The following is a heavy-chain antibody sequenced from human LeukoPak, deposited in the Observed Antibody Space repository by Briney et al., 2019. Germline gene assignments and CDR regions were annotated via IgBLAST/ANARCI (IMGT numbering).Heavy chain of an antibody. J-gene: IGHJ6*03. V-gene: IGHV3-30*18. CDR3: AKAPYCSGGSCYRYYYYYMDV. CDR1: GFTFSTYG. Sequence: GGSLRLSCAASGFTFSTYGMHWVRQAPGKGLEWVAVISYDGSNKYYADSVKGRFTISRDNSKNTLYLQMNSLRAEDTAVYYCAKAPYCSGGSCYRYYYYYMDVWGKGTTVTVSS. CDR2: ISYDGSNK. D-gene: IGHD2-15*01.